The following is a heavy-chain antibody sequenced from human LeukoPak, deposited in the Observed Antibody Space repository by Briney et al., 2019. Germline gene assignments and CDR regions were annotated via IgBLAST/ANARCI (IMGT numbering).Heavy chain of an antibody. D-gene: IGHD6-25*01. CDR2: IYTSGST. Sequence: SETLPLPCTVSGGSINSYYWGWIRQPAGKGLEWIGRIYTSGSTNYKPSLKSRVTISVDTSKNQFSLNLTSVTAADTAMYYCARAGYTSSDYSLDYWGQGTMVTVSS. CDR3: ARAGYTSSDYSLDY. V-gene: IGHV4-4*07. J-gene: IGHJ4*02. CDR1: GGSINSYY.